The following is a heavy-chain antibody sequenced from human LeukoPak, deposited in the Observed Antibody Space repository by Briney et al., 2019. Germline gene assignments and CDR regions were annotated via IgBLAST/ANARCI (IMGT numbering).Heavy chain of an antibody. V-gene: IGHV3-48*01. Sequence: GGSLRLSCTASGFSFSNYAMNWVRQAPGKGLEWLSYISTSSTTIHYADSVKGRFTSSREDARNTLYLQMNSLRAEDTAVYFCARAPGNYYDSTGYWYFDLWGRGTLVTVSS. CDR3: ARAPGNYYDSTGYWYFDL. CDR2: ISTSSTTI. D-gene: IGHD3-22*01. CDR1: GFSFSNYA. J-gene: IGHJ2*01.